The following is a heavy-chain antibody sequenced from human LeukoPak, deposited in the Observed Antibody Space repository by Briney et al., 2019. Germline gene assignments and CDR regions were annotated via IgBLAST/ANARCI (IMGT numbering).Heavy chain of an antibody. Sequence: ASETLSLTCAVYGGSFSGYYWSWIRQPPGKGLEWVGEINHSGSTNYNPSLKSRVTISVDTSKNQFSLKLSSVTAADTAVYYCARGGGDFWSGVGYFDYRGQGTLVTVSS. CDR1: GGSFSGYY. CDR2: INHSGST. D-gene: IGHD3-3*01. CDR3: ARGGGDFWSGVGYFDY. V-gene: IGHV4-34*01. J-gene: IGHJ4*02.